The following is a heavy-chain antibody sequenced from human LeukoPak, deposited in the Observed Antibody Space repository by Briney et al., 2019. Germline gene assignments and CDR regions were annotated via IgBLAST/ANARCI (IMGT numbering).Heavy chain of an antibody. J-gene: IGHJ4*02. CDR3: ARQGFKEVAAPFDY. D-gene: IGHD6-19*01. CDR2: ISYSGST. V-gene: IGHV4-59*08. Sequence: PSETLSLTCTVSGGSISSYCWSWIRQPPGKGLEWIGYISYSGSTNYNPSLKSRVTISVDTSKNQFSLKLSSVTAADTAVYYCARQGFKEVAAPFDYWGPGTLVTVSS. CDR1: GGSISSYC.